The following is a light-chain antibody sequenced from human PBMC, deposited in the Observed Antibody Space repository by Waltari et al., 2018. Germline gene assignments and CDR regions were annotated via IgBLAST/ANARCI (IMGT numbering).Light chain of an antibody. J-gene: IGLJ3*02. V-gene: IGLV2-8*01. Sequence: QSALTQPPSASGSPGQSVTISCTGTSSDVGGYNFAPWYQPHPGKAPKVMIYEVSKRPSGVPDRFSGAKSGNTASLTVSGVQGEDEADYYCSSYGGNDNLVFGGGTKLTVL. CDR3: SSYGGNDNLV. CDR1: SSDVGGYNF. CDR2: EVS.